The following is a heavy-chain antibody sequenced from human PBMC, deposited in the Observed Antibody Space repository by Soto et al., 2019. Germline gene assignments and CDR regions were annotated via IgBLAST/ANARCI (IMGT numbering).Heavy chain of an antibody. J-gene: IGHJ4*02. V-gene: IGHV3-23*01. CDR3: ARERRGPYSNYYFDY. Sequence: GGSLRLSCAASGFTFSSYAMSWVRQAPGKGLEWVSAISGSGGSTYYADSVKGRFTISRDNSKNTLYLQMNSLRAEDTAVYYCARERRGPYSNYYFDYWGQGTLVTVSS. D-gene: IGHD4-4*01. CDR2: ISGSGGST. CDR1: GFTFSSYA.